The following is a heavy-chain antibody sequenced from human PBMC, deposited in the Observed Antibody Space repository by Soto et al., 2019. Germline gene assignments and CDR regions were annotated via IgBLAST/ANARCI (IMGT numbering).Heavy chain of an antibody. D-gene: IGHD5-12*01. CDR2: ISSSGSTI. CDR3: ARRYSGYDYVYFDY. Sequence: RLSCAASGFTFSDYYMSWIRQAPGKGLEWVSYISSSGSTIYYADSVKGRFTISRDNAKNSLYLQMNSLRAEDTAVYYCARRYSGYDYVYFDYWGQGTLVTVSS. J-gene: IGHJ4*02. CDR1: GFTFSDYY. V-gene: IGHV3-11*01.